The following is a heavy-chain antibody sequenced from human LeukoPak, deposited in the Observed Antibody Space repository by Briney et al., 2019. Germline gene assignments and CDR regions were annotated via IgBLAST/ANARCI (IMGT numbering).Heavy chain of an antibody. J-gene: IGHJ4*02. Sequence: GASVTVSCKASGGTFSSYAISWVRQAPGQGLEWMGGIIPIFGTANYAQKFQGRVTITADESTSTAYMELSSLRSEDTAVYYCARGLKGDGPAGWGQGTLVTVSS. CDR3: ARGLKGDGPAG. CDR1: GGTFSSYA. CDR2: IIPIFGTA. D-gene: IGHD5-24*01. V-gene: IGHV1-69*13.